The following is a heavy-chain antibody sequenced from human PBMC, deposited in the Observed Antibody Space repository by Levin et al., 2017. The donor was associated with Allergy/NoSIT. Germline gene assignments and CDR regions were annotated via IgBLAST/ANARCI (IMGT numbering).Heavy chain of an antibody. D-gene: IGHD3-10*01. J-gene: IGHJ4*02. CDR3: LRNGVPSYFDS. CDR2: IYLRGSS. V-gene: IGHV4-4*02. CDR1: GASISSSDW. Sequence: TLSLTCAVSGASISSSDWWTWVRQPPGKGLEWIGEIYLRGSSSYNPSLMSRATISVDKSQNQFSLRLRSVTAADTALYYCLRNGVPSYFDSWGQGTLVTVSS.